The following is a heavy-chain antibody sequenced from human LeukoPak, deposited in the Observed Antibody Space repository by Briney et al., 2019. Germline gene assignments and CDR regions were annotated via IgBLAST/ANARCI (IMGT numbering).Heavy chain of an antibody. CDR3: ARARCSSTSCPLDY. J-gene: IGHJ4*02. V-gene: IGHV4-4*07. CDR2: IYTSGST. CDR1: GGSISSYY. Sequence: PSETLSLTCTVSGGSISSYYWSWIRQPAGTGLEWIGRIYTSGSTNYNPSLKRRVTMSVDTSKNQFSLKLSSVTAADTAVYYCARARCSSTSCPLDYWGQGTLVTVSS. D-gene: IGHD2-2*01.